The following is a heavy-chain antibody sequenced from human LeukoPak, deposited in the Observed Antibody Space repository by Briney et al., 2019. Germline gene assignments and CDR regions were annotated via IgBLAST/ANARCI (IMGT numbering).Heavy chain of an antibody. V-gene: IGHV3-48*04. D-gene: IGHD3-22*01. J-gene: IGHJ6*03. CDR3: ARDTNSSVRRRLGYMDV. CDR2: ISSSSSTI. Sequence: GGSLRLSCAASGFTFSSYSMNWVRQAPGKGLEWVSYISSSSSTIYYADSVKGRFTISRDNAKNSLYLQMNSLRAEDTAVYYCARDTNSSVRRRLGYMDVWGKGTTVTVSS. CDR1: GFTFSSYS.